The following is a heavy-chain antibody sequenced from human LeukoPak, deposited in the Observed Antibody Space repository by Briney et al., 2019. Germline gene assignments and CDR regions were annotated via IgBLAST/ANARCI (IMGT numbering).Heavy chain of an antibody. CDR1: GFTFSSYA. J-gene: IGHJ5*02. CDR3: AKDPYSSSWKVWFDP. D-gene: IGHD6-13*01. CDR2: ISGSGGST. V-gene: IGHV3-23*01. Sequence: GGSLRLSCAASGFTFSSYAMSWVRQAPGKGLEWVSAISGSGGSTYYADSVKGRFTISRDNSKNTLYLQMNSLRVEDTAVYYCAKDPYSSSWKVWFDPWGQGTLVTVSS.